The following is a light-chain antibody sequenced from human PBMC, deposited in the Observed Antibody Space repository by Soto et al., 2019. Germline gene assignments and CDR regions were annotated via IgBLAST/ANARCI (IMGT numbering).Light chain of an antibody. CDR1: SSNIGNNY. CDR2: DNN. V-gene: IGLV1-51*01. CDR3: GTWDSSLSAGVV. Sequence: SVLTQPPSVSAAPGQKVTISCSGSSSNIGNNYVSWYQQLPGTAPKLLIYDNNKRPSGIPDRFSGSKSGTSATLGITGLQTGDEADYYCGTWDSSLSAGVVFGGGTQLTVL. J-gene: IGLJ2*01.